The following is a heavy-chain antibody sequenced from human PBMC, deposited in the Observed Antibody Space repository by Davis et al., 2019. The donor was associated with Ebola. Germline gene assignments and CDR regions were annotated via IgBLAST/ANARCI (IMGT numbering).Heavy chain of an antibody. CDR1: GFTFSSYW. Sequence: GESLKISCAASGFTFSSYWMHWVRQAPGKGLVWVSRINSDGSSTSYADSVKGRFTISRDNAKNTLYPQMNSLRAEDTAVYYCARDPGEWEHLVDYWGQGTLVTVSS. V-gene: IGHV3-74*01. J-gene: IGHJ4*02. D-gene: IGHD1-26*01. CDR2: INSDGSST. CDR3: ARDPGEWEHLVDY.